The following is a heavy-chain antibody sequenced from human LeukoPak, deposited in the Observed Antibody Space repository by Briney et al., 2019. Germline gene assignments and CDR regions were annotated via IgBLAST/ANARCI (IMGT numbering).Heavy chain of an antibody. CDR3: ARGKFPYCSSTSCYLAGDDYYYMDV. V-gene: IGHV1-69*13. CDR1: GGTFNSYA. CDR2: IIPIFGTA. J-gene: IGHJ6*03. D-gene: IGHD2-2*01. Sequence: SVKVSCKASGGTFNSYAISWVRQAPGQGLEWMGGIIPIFGTANYAQKFQGRVTITADESTSTAYMELSSLRSEDTAVYYCARGKFPYCSSTSCYLAGDDYYYMDVWGKGTTVTVSS.